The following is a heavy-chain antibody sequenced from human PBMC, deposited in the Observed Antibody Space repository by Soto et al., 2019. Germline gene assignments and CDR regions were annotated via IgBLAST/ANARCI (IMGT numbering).Heavy chain of an antibody. CDR3: ARTQDYYDRSGEAPFDY. CDR1: GYSIISCYY. V-gene: IGHV4-38-2*01. Sequence: PHTGPVSGYSIISCYYSGCIRQPPGTGLEWIGSIYHSGSTYYNPSLKSRVTISVDTSKNQFSLKLSSVTAADTAVYYCARTQDYYDRSGEAPFDYWGQGTLVTVSS. D-gene: IGHD3-22*01. CDR2: IYHSGST. J-gene: IGHJ4*02.